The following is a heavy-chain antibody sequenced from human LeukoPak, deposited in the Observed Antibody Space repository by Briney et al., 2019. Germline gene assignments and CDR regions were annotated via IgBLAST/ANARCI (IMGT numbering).Heavy chain of an antibody. CDR2: IHYDGSNK. D-gene: IGHD1-26*01. CDR1: GFTFLSYG. Sequence: GGSLRLSCAASGFTFLSYGMHWVRQAPGKGLEGVAFIHYDGSNKYYADSVKGRFTISRDNSKNTLYLQMNSLRTEDTAVYYCAKTWEPKFGFDHWGQGTLVTVSS. V-gene: IGHV3-30*02. J-gene: IGHJ4*02. CDR3: AKTWEPKFGFDH.